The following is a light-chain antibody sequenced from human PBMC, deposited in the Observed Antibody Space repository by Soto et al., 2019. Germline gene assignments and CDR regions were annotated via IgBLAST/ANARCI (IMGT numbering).Light chain of an antibody. CDR2: GNS. J-gene: IGLJ3*02. V-gene: IGLV1-40*01. CDR1: SANIGAGYD. CDR3: QSYDSSLSGSV. Sequence: QSVLTQPPSVSGAPGQTVTISCTGSSANIGAGYDVHWYQQLPGTAPKLLIYGNSNRPSGVPDRFSGSKSGTSASLAITGLQAEDEADYYCQSYDSSLSGSVFGGGTQLTVL.